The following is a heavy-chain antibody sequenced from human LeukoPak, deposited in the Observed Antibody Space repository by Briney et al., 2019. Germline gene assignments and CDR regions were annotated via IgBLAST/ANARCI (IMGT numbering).Heavy chain of an antibody. CDR3: ARDGISTVDSYYYYGMDV. J-gene: IGHJ6*02. V-gene: IGHV3-23*01. CDR1: GFTFSSYA. Sequence: GGSLRLSCAASGFTFSSYAMSWVRQAPGKGLELVSAISSGGGGTYYADSVKGRFTISRDNSKNTLYLQMNSLRAEDTAVYYCARDGISTVDSYYYYGMDVWGQGTTVTVSS. CDR2: ISSGGGGT. D-gene: IGHD4-11*01.